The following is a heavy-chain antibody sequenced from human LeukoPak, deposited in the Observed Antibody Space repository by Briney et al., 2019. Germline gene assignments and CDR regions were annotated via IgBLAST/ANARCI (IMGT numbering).Heavy chain of an antibody. CDR1: GGTFSYYA. D-gene: IGHD6-6*01. CDR2: IIPIFGTA. V-gene: IGHV1-69*05. CDR3: ARSDYSTSSHMDV. J-gene: IGHJ6*03. Sequence: SVKLSCKASGGTFSYYAISWVRQAPGQGLEWMGRIIPIFGTANYAQKFQGRVTITTDESTSTAYMELSSLRSEDTAVYYCARSDYSTSSHMDVWGKGTTVTVSS.